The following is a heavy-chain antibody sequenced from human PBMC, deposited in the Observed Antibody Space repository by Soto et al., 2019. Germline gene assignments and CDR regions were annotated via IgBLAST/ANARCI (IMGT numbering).Heavy chain of an antibody. Sequence: QVQLVQSGAEVLKPGSSVNLSCKTSGDTFDTFAISWVRQAPGQGLEWMGGIIPIFRTPDYTQKFQGRVTLTADVATSAAYMDLSSLRSEDRAVYCCASDKGRGQLGGNYYYALDVWGRGTTVTVSS. J-gene: IGHJ6*02. D-gene: IGHD1-1*01. CDR1: GDTFDTFA. CDR3: ASDKGRGQLGGNYYYALDV. V-gene: IGHV1-69*12. CDR2: IIPIFRTP.